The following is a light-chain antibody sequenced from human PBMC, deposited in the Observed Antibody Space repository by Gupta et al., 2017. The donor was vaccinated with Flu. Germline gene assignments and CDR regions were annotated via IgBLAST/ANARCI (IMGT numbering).Light chain of an antibody. Sequence: IVMAQSPSCLAVSLSGGNTLNCKSSQSGFYSFNNNTYLAWYQQKPGQPPQVLIYWASTRESGVPDRFSGSGSGKDFTLTISSLQAEDVAVYYCQQYYSTPLTFGQGSKVEIK. CDR3: QQYYSTPLT. J-gene: IGKJ1*01. V-gene: IGKV4-1*01. CDR1: QSGFYSFNNNTY. CDR2: WAS.